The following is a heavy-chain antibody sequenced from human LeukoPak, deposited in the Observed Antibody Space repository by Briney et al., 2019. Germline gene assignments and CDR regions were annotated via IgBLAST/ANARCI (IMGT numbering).Heavy chain of an antibody. V-gene: IGHV4-30-4*08. Sequence: KPSQTLSLTCTVSGGSISSGDYYWSWIRQPPGKGLEWIGYIYYSGSTNYNSSLKSRVTISVDTSKNQFSLKLTSVTAADTAVYFCAREGGRKLELQNLYYSYFYWTSGAKGPRSPSP. CDR2: IYYSGST. D-gene: IGHD1-7*01. J-gene: IGHJ6*03. CDR3: AREGGRKLELQNLYYSYFYWTS. CDR1: GGSISSGDYY.